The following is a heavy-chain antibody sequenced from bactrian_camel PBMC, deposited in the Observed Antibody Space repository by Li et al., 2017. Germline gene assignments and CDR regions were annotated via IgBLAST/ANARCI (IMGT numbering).Heavy chain of an antibody. CDR1: GYTYSSYC. CDR3: AADCGPRTYCSGGYCPPLDFGY. J-gene: IGHJ6*01. D-gene: IGHD2*01. V-gene: IGHV3S55*01. CDR2: IDSDGST. Sequence: HVQLVESGGGSVQAGGSLRLSCAASGYTYSSYCMGWFRQAPGKEREGVAAIDSDGSTSYADSVKGRFTISKDNAKNTLYLQRNSLKPEDTAMYYCAADCGPRTYCSGGYCPPLDFGYWGQGTQVTVS.